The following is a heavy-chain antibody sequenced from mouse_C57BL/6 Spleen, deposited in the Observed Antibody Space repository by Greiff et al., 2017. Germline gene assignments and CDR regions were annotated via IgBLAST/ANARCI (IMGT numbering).Heavy chain of an antibody. CDR3: ARGGDYGRRGTWFAY. D-gene: IGHD2-4*01. V-gene: IGHV1-52*01. CDR1: GYTFTSYW. J-gene: IGHJ3*01. Sequence: VQLQQPGAELVRPGSSVKLSCKASGYTFTSYWMHWVKQRPIQGLEWIGNIDPSDSETHYNQKFKDKATLTVDKSSSTAYMQLRSLTSEDSAVYYCARGGDYGRRGTWFAYWGQGTLVTVSA. CDR2: IDPSDSET.